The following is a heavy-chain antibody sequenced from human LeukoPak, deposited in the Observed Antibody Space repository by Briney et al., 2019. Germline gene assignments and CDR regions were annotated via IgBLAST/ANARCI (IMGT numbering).Heavy chain of an antibody. CDR2: ISGSGSNT. CDR3: AKTPRGYAYVPDY. Sequence: GGSLRLSCAASGFTFSTCAMSWVRQAPGKGLEWVSPISGSGSNTYYADTVKGRFTISRDNSKNTLYLQMHSLRADDTAVYFCAKTPRGYAYVPDYWGQGTLVPVSS. D-gene: IGHD5-18*01. J-gene: IGHJ4*02. CDR1: GFTFSTCA. V-gene: IGHV3-23*01.